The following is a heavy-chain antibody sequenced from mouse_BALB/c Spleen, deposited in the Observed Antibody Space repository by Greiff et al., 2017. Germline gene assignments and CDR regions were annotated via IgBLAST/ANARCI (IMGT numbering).Heavy chain of an antibody. V-gene: IGHV2-9*02. Sequence: VKLMESGPGLVAPSQSLSITCTVSGFSLTSYGVHWVRQPPGKGLEWLGVIWAGGSTNYNSALMSRLSISKDNSKSQVFLKMNSLQTDDTAMYYCARDAYYGSSYGWFAYWGQGTLVTVSA. J-gene: IGHJ3*01. CDR2: IWAGGST. D-gene: IGHD1-1*01. CDR1: GFSLTSYG. CDR3: ARDAYYGSSYGWFAY.